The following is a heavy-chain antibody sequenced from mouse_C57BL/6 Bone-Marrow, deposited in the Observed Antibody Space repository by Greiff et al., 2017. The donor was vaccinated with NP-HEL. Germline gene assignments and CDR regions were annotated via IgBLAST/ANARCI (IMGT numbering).Heavy chain of an antibody. CDR3: ARGGYRAYYYGSSYGYFDV. Sequence: QVQLQQSGAELARPGASVKLSCKASGYTFTSYGISWVKQRTGQGLEWIGEIYPRSGNTYYNEKFKGKATLTADKSSSTAYMELRSLTSEDSAVYFCARGGYRAYYYGSSYGYFDVWGTGTTVTVSS. D-gene: IGHD1-1*01. CDR2: IYPRSGNT. V-gene: IGHV1-81*01. J-gene: IGHJ1*03. CDR1: GYTFTSYG.